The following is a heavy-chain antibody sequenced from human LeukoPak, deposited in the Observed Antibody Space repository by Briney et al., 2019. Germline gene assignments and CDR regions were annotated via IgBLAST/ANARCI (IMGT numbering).Heavy chain of an antibody. CDR2: MNPNSGNT. J-gene: IGHJ4*02. CDR3: ARSSVGSGWYGMGY. CDR1: GYTLTSYD. Sequence: ASVKVSCKACGYTLTSYDINWVRQATGQGLEWMGWMNPNSGNTGYAQKFQGRVTVTRNTSISTAYMELSSLRSEDTAVYYCARSSVGSGWYGMGYWGQGTLVSVSS. V-gene: IGHV1-8*01. D-gene: IGHD6-19*01.